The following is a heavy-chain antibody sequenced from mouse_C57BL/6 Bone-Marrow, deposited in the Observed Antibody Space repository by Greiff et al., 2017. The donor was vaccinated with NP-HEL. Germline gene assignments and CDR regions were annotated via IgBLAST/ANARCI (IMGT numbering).Heavy chain of an antibody. CDR3: ARHIDDSYAMDY. D-gene: IGHD2-3*01. CDR2: ISSGGSYT. V-gene: IGHV5-6*01. CDR1: GFTFSSYG. J-gene: IGHJ4*01. Sequence: EVKVVESGGDLVKPGGSLKLSCAASGFTFSSYGMSWVRQTPDKRLEWVATISSGGSYTYYPDSVKGRFTISRDNAKNTLYLQMSSLKSEDTAMYYCARHIDDSYAMDYWGQGTSVTVSS.